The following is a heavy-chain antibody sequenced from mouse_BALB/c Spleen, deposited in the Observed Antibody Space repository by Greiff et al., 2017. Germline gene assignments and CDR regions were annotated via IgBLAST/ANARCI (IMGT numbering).Heavy chain of an antibody. J-gene: IGHJ2*01. Sequence: EVKLVESGGGLVKPGGSLKLSCAASGFTFSSYAMSWVRQTPEKRLEWVASISSGGSTYYPDSVKGRFTISRDNARNILYLQMSSLRSEDTVMYYCARSGGYFDYWGQGTTLTVSS. CDR3: ARSGGYFDY. D-gene: IGHD3-1*01. V-gene: IGHV5-6-5*01. CDR2: ISSGGST. CDR1: GFTFSSYA.